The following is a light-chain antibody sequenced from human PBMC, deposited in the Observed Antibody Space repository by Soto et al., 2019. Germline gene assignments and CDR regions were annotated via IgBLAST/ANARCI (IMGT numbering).Light chain of an antibody. J-gene: IGLJ1*01. Sequence: QSALTQPPSASGAPGPSVTISCTGTSSDVGGYNYVSWYQQHPGKAPKLMIYEVSKRPSGVPDRFSGSKSGNTASLTVSGLQAEDEADYYCSSYAGSNNLYVFGTGTKLTVL. CDR1: SSDVGGYNY. CDR3: SSYAGSNNLYV. V-gene: IGLV2-8*01. CDR2: EVS.